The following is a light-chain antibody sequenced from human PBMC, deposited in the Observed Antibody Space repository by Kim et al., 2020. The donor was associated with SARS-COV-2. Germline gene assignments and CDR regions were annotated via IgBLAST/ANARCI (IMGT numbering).Light chain of an antibody. CDR2: DVT. CDR3: CSYAGSFTLV. J-gene: IGLJ2*01. CDR1: SSAVGSYDL. Sequence: QSALTQPASVSGSPGQSITISCTGTSSAVGSYDLVSWYQQHPGKAPKLMIYDVTQGPPGVSNRFSGSKFGNTASLTISGLQAEDEADYYCCSYAGSFTLVFGGGTQLTVL. V-gene: IGLV2-23*02.